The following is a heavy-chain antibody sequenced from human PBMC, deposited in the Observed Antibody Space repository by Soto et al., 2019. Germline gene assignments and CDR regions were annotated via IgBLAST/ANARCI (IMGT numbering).Heavy chain of an antibody. CDR2: IYYSGST. J-gene: IGHJ4*02. CDR3: ARDGSRYDFWSGPYYFDY. Sequence: QVQLQESGPGLVKPSETLSLTCTVSGGSISTFYWSWIRQPPGKGLEWIGYIYYSGSTNYNPSLKSRVTLSLDTSKNQFSLKLSSVSAADTAVYYCARDGSRYDFWSGPYYFDYWGQGTLVTVSS. CDR1: GGSISTFY. V-gene: IGHV4-59*01. D-gene: IGHD3-3*01.